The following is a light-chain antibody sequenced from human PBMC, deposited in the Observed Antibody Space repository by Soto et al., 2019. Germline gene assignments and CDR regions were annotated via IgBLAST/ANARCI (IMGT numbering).Light chain of an antibody. CDR2: AAS. Sequence: ELVLTQSPGTLSLSPGNRATLSCRASQSVRIYLACYQQKPGQAPSLLIYAASNRVTGIPARFSGSGSGTVFTLTISCVEPEDFAVYYCQQRVDWFTFGGGTKREIK. CDR3: QQRVDWFT. V-gene: IGKV3-11*01. J-gene: IGKJ4*01. CDR1: QSVRIY.